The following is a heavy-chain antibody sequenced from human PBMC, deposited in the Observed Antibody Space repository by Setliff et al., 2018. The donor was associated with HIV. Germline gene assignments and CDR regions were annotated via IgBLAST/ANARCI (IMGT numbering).Heavy chain of an antibody. J-gene: IGHJ4*02. V-gene: IGHV4-59*01. CDR2: VYLSGSI. Sequence: SETLSLTCTVSGGSISNDYWGWVRQPPGKGLEWIGFVYLSGSITYNPSLKSRVTISIDRSKNEFSLKLSSVTAADTALYYCARDRDYWGLGTLVTVSS. CDR3: ARDRDY. CDR1: GGSISNDY.